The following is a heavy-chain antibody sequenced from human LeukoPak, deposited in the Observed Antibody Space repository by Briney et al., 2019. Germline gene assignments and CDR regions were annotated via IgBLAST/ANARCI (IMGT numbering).Heavy chain of an antibody. D-gene: IGHD3-3*01. CDR2: INHSGST. Sequence: PSETLSLTCAVYGGSFSGYYWSWIRQPPGKGLEWIGEINHSGSTNYNPSLKSRVTISVDTSKNQFSLKLSSVTAADTAVYYCARGPIFGGPYYYYMDVWGKGTTVTVSS. J-gene: IGHJ6*03. CDR3: ARGPIFGGPYYYYMDV. V-gene: IGHV4-34*01. CDR1: GGSFSGYY.